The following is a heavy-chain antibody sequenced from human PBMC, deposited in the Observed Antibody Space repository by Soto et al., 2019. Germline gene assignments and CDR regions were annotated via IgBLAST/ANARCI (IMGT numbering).Heavy chain of an antibody. V-gene: IGHV1-18*01. Sequence: GPSVKVSCKASGYSFSTYDITWVRQAPGQGLECLGWISPDNGNTNYVEKFQGRVTMTTEKTTNTAYMEVRSLRPDDTAVYYCSIAVATTLDYWGQGTLVTVSS. CDR1: GYSFSTYD. J-gene: IGHJ4*02. CDR2: ISPDNGNT. CDR3: SIAVATTLDY. D-gene: IGHD6-19*01.